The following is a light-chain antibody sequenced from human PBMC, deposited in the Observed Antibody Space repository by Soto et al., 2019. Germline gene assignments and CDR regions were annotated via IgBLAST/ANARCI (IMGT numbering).Light chain of an antibody. Sequence: DIQMTQSPSSLSASVGDRVTITCRASQSISNYLNWYQQKPGKAPKLLIYAASGLQSGVPSTFSGSESGTNFTLTISSLQPEDFATYSCQQSYSYPFTFGPGTKVDIK. CDR3: QQSYSYPFT. CDR2: AAS. CDR1: QSISNY. V-gene: IGKV1-39*01. J-gene: IGKJ3*01.